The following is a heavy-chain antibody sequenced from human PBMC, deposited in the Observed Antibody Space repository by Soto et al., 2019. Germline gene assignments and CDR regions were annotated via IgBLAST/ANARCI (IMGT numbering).Heavy chain of an antibody. D-gene: IGHD5-18*01. CDR1: GVSISSGGYS. CDR2: IYHSGST. J-gene: IGHJ5*02. CDR3: ARAEDTAAFLDP. Sequence: SDALSLTCAVSGVSISSGGYSWSWIRQPPGKGLEWIGYIYHSGSTYYNPSLKSRVTISVDRSKNQFSLKLSSVTAADTAVYYCARAEDTAAFLDPWGQGTLVTVS. V-gene: IGHV4-30-2*01.